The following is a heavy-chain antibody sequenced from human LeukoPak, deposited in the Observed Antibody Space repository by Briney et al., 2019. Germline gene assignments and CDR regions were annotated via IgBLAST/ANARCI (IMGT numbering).Heavy chain of an antibody. CDR1: GFTVSSNY. V-gene: IGHV3-53*01. Sequence: GGSLRLSCAASGFTVSSNYMSWVRQAPGKGLEWVSVIYSGGSTYHADSVKGRFTISRDNSKNTLYLQMNSLRAEDTAVYYCARTPIPVVVVAATYYYYGMDVWGQGTTVTVSS. CDR3: ARTPIPVVVVAATYYYYGMDV. D-gene: IGHD2-15*01. J-gene: IGHJ6*02. CDR2: IYSGGST.